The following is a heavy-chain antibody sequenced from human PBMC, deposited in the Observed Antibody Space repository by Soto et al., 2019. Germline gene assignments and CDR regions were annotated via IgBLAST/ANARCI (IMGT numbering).Heavy chain of an antibody. J-gene: IGHJ4*02. CDR1: GYTFSDYY. Sequence: QVQLVESGGDLVKPGGSLSLSCAASGYTFSDYYMSWIRQAPGQGLEWISYIDTSGTKIYYADSVKGRFTITRDNAKNSLYLDMNSLRDEETAVYYCASHYDMWSGYLSPVDYWGQGTLVTVSS. CDR2: IDTSGTKI. V-gene: IGHV3-11*01. CDR3: ASHYDMWSGYLSPVDY. D-gene: IGHD3-3*01.